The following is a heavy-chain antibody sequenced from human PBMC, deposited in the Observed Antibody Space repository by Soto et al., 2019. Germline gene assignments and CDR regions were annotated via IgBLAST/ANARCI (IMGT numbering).Heavy chain of an antibody. D-gene: IGHD2-2*01. CDR3: AREHLGYCSSTSCYVYYYYGMDV. V-gene: IGHV6-1*01. J-gene: IGHJ6*02. CDR1: GDSVSSNSAD. Sequence: QTLSLTWGISGDSVSSNSADGNWIRQSPSRGLEWLGRTYYRSKWYNDYAVSVKSRITIHPDTSKNQFSLQLNSVPPEDTAVSYCAREHLGYCSSTSCYVYYYYGMDVCGQGTTVTVSS. CDR2: TYYRSKWYN.